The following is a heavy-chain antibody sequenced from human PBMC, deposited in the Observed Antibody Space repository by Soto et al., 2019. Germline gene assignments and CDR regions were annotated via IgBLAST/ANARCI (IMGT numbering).Heavy chain of an antibody. D-gene: IGHD2-15*01. V-gene: IGHV3-72*01. CDR1: GFTFSDHY. J-gene: IGHJ4*02. CDR3: ACPQLRSGCWSYY. Sequence: EVQLVESGGGLVQPGESLRLSCAASGFTFSDHYMDWVRQAPGKGLEWVARIRNTAQRFITDYAASVKGRLTVSRAASESSLYLQMDSLTIGDTALYYCACPQLRSGCWSYYWGQGTLVTVSS. CDR2: IRNTAQRFIT.